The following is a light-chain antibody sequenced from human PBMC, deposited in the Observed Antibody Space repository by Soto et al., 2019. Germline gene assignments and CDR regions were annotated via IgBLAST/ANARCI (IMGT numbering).Light chain of an antibody. V-gene: IGKV3-15*01. CDR3: QQYNNWPPLT. Sequence: MTQSPATLSVSPGERATLSCRASQFIGSNLVWYQQKRGEAPRLLIYDASSRATGIPARFSGSGSGTEFTLTISSLQSEDFAVYYCQQYNNWPPLTFGGGTKVEIK. CDR2: DAS. J-gene: IGKJ4*01. CDR1: QFIGSN.